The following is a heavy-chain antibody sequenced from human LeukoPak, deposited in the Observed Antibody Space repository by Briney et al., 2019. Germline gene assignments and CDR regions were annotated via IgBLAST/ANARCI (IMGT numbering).Heavy chain of an antibody. CDR3: AKAGVRYFDSSGLYAFDF. Sequence: SETLSLTCAVSGGSISSTSYYWAWIRQPPGKRLEWIGTIYYSGSTYHNPSLKSRVTMSVDTSRNQFSLKLSSVDAADTAVDYCAKAGVRYFDSSGLYAFDFWGQGTTVTVSS. V-gene: IGHV4-39*02. J-gene: IGHJ3*01. CDR2: IYYSGST. D-gene: IGHD3-22*01. CDR1: GGSISSTSYY.